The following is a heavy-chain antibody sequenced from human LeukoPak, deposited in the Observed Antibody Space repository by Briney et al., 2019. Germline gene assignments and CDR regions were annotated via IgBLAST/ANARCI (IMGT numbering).Heavy chain of an antibody. Sequence: GGSLRLSCAASGFTFSSYSMNWVRQAPGKGLEWVSSISSSSSYIYYADSVKGRFTISRDNAKNSLYLQMNSLRAEDTAVYCCARGAHGSGPMDVWGQGTTVTVSS. V-gene: IGHV3-21*01. CDR3: ARGAHGSGPMDV. CDR1: GFTFSSYS. CDR2: ISSSSSYI. J-gene: IGHJ6*02. D-gene: IGHD3-10*01.